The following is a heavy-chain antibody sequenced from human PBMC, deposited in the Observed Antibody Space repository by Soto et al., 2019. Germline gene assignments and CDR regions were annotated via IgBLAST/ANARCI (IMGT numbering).Heavy chain of an antibody. V-gene: IGHV3-23*01. J-gene: IGHJ4*02. Sequence: GGSLRLSCAASGFTFSSYAMSWVRQAPGKGLEWVSAISGSGGSTYYADSMKGRFTISRDNSKNTLYLQMNSLRAEDTAVYYCAKDEAARPYYFDYWGQGTLVTVSS. CDR3: AKDEAARPYYFDY. CDR2: ISGSGGST. D-gene: IGHD6-6*01. CDR1: GFTFSSYA.